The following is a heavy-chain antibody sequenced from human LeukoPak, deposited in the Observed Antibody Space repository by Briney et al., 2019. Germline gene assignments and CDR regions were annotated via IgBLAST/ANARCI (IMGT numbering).Heavy chain of an antibody. V-gene: IGHV3-33*01. CDR3: ARDLSAAFDF. CDR2: LEYDARS. Sequence: GGSLRLSCAASGFPFSSYGMHWVRQAPGKGLEWVARLEYDARSDYANSVKGRFSISRDDSKNTLFLDMSNLRVEDTALYYCARDLSAAFDFWGQGVLVTVSS. J-gene: IGHJ4*02. D-gene: IGHD6-19*01. CDR1: GFPFSSYG.